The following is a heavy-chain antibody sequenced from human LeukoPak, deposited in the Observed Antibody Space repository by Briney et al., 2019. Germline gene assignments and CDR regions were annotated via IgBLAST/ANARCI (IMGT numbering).Heavy chain of an antibody. CDR1: GYTFTNYD. D-gene: IGHD2-2*01. Sequence: ASVKVSCKASGYTFTNYDINWVRQATGQGLEWMGWMNPNSGDSHSVDKFQGRVTMTRDTSIRTAYMELSGLRSDDTAVYYCARRYCISTGCSAFDYWGPGTLVTVSS. V-gene: IGHV1-8*01. J-gene: IGHJ4*02. CDR3: ARRYCISTGCSAFDY. CDR2: MNPNSGDS.